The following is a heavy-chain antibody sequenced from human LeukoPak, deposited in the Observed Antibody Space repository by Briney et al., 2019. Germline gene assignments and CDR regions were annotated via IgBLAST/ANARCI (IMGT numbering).Heavy chain of an antibody. CDR3: AALHTGTFVDY. D-gene: IGHD4-17*01. J-gene: IGHJ4*02. CDR1: GFSFSGYG. V-gene: IGHV3-30*02. CDR2: IRYDGSTK. Sequence: GGSLRLSCAASGFSFSGYGMHWVRQVPGKGLEWVAFIRYDGSTKFYIDSVKGRFAISRDNSKNTLSLQMNSLRTEDTAVYYCAALHTGTFVDYWGQGTLVTVSS.